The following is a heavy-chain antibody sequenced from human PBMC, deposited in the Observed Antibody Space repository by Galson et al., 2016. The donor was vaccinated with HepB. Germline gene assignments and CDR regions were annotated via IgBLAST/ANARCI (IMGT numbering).Heavy chain of an antibody. CDR3: ARQTSVLTGSAFDI. CDR2: IFHTGRP. V-gene: IGHV4-59*08. D-gene: IGHD4-23*01. J-gene: IGHJ3*02. CDR1: GGSSSSFY. Sequence: ETLSLTCTVSGGSSSSFYWRWIRQPPGKRLEWIGHIFHTGRPTYTRSLKSRVTISVDTSKNQVSLKLSSVTAADTALYYCARQTSVLTGSAFDIWGQGTMVTVSS.